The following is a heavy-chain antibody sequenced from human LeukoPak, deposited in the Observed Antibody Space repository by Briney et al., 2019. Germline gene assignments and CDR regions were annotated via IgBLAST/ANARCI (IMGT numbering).Heavy chain of an antibody. V-gene: IGHV3-23*01. Sequence: GGSLRLSCAASGFTFSGSGMSWVRQAPGKGREWISSSGDSDGSTYYADSLKGRFTISRDNSKNTLYLQMNNLRAEDTAVYYCAKGGCRGTCNPLAYWGQGALVTVSP. CDR3: AKGGCRGTCNPLAY. J-gene: IGHJ4*02. CDR2: SGDSDGST. D-gene: IGHD2-15*01. CDR1: GFTFSGSG.